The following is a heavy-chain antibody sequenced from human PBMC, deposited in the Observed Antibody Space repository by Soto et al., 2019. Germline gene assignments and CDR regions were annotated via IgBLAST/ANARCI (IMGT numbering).Heavy chain of an antibody. V-gene: IGHV1-69*01. CDR2: IIPIFGTA. J-gene: IGHJ4*02. Sequence: QVQLVQSGAEVKKPGSSVKVSCKASGGTFSSYAIDWVRQAPGHGLEWMGGIIPIFGTANYAQNFQGRFTITADESTNTAYLELSSLRSEDTAVYYCARGVHYYNSGFYYFFWGQGTLVTVSS. D-gene: IGHD3-22*01. CDR3: ARGVHYYNSGFYYFF. CDR1: GGTFSSYA.